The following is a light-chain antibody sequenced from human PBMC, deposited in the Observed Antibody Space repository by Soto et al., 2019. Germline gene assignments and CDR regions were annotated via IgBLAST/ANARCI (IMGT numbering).Light chain of an antibody. Sequence: DIQMTQSPSSLSASVGDRVTITCRASQGVSNYLAWYQQKPGKVPKLLIYAASTLQSGVPSRFSGSGSGTDFTLTINSLQPEDVATYCCQNYNSAPYTFGQGTKLEIK. V-gene: IGKV1-27*01. CDR2: AAS. CDR1: QGVSNY. CDR3: QNYNSAPYT. J-gene: IGKJ2*01.